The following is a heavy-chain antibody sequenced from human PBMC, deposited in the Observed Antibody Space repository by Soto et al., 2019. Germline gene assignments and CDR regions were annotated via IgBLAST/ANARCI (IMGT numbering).Heavy chain of an antibody. CDR1: GGTFSSYA. V-gene: IGHV1-69*13. J-gene: IGHJ5*02. D-gene: IGHD6-6*01. CDR3: ARSIAARPRWFDP. CDR2: IIPIFGTA. Sequence: ASVKVSCKASGGTFSSYAISWVRQAPGQGLEWMGGIIPIFGTANYAQKFQGRVTITADESTSTAYMELSSLRSEDTAVYYCARSIAARPRWFDPWGQGTLLTVSS.